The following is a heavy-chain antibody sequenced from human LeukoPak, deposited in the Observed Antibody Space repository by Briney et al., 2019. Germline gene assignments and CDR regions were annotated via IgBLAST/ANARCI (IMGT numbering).Heavy chain of an antibody. V-gene: IGHV1-8*03. J-gene: IGHJ3*02. CDR3: ARGTSYSSGWADAFDI. Sequence: SVKVSSKASGYTFTSYDINWVRQATGQGLEWMGWMNPNSGNTGYAQKFQGRVTITRNTSISTAYMELSSLRSEDTAVYYCARGTSYSSGWADAFDIWGQGTMVTVSS. CDR1: GYTFTSYD. D-gene: IGHD6-19*01. CDR2: MNPNSGNT.